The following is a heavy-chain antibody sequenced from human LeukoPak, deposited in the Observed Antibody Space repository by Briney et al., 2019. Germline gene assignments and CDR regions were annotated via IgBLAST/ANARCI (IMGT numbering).Heavy chain of an antibody. D-gene: IGHD5-18*01. CDR1: GFTFSSYW. CDR2: IKQDGSEK. CDR3: ARDVSDTAMVTRYYYYMDV. J-gene: IGHJ6*03. V-gene: IGHV3-7*03. Sequence: GGSLRLSCAASGFTFSSYWMSWVRQAPVKGLEWVANIKQDGSEKYYVDSVKGRFTISRDNAKNSLYLQMNSLRAEDTAVYYCARDVSDTAMVTRYYYYMDVWGKGTTVTISS.